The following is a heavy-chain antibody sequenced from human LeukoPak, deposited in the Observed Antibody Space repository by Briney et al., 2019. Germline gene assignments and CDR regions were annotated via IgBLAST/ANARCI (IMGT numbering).Heavy chain of an antibody. CDR3: AKEGRIAAYYYYYYMDV. V-gene: IGHV3-33*06. Sequence: PGRSLRLSCAASGFTFSSYGMHWVRQAPGKGLEWVVVIWYDGSNKYYADSVKGRFTISRDNSKNTLYLQMNSLRAEDTAVYYCAKEGRIAAYYYYYYMDVWGKGTTVTVSS. CDR1: GFTFSSYG. J-gene: IGHJ6*03. D-gene: IGHD6-13*01. CDR2: IWYDGSNK.